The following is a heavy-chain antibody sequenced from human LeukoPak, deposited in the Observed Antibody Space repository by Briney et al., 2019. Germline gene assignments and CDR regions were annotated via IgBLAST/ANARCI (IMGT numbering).Heavy chain of an antibody. J-gene: IGHJ4*02. CDR3: ARDNDSRDPPHFDY. CDR2: INAGNGDT. CDR1: GYTFTSYA. Sequence: GASVKVSCKASGYTFTSYAMHWVRQAPGQRLEWMGWINAGNGDTKYSQEFQGRVTITRDTSANTAYMQLSSLRSEDMAVYYCARDNDSRDPPHFDYWGQGTLVTVSA. V-gene: IGHV1-3*03. D-gene: IGHD3-16*01.